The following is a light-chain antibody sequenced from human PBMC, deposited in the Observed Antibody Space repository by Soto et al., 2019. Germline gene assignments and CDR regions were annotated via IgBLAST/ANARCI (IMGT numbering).Light chain of an antibody. V-gene: IGKV1-5*03. Sequence: DIQMTQSPSTLSASVGDRVSLTCRASQNINRWLAWYQQRPGKAPKLLISKASTLDAGVPSRFSGSGSGTEFTLTISGLQPDDFATYYCQQYNNYSPYTFGQGTKLEIK. CDR3: QQYNNYSPYT. CDR2: KAS. J-gene: IGKJ2*01. CDR1: QNINRW.